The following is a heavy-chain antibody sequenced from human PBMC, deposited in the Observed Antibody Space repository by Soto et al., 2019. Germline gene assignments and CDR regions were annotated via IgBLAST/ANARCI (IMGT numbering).Heavy chain of an antibody. Sequence: QVQLVDSGGGVVQPGRSLRLSCAASGFTFSSYGMHWVRQAPGKGLEWVAVIWYDGSNKYYADSVKGRFTISRDNSKNTLYLQMNSLRAEDTAVYYCARWQLPPEGMDVWGQGTTVTVSS. CDR1: GFTFSSYG. CDR2: IWYDGSNK. J-gene: IGHJ6*02. CDR3: ARWQLPPEGMDV. D-gene: IGHD2-15*01. V-gene: IGHV3-33*01.